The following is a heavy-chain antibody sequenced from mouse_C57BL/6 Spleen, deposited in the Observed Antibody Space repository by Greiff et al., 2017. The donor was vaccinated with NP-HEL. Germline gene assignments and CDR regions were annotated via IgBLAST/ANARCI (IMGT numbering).Heavy chain of an antibody. Sequence: VQLKESGGDLVKPGGSLKLSCAASGFTFSSYGMSWVRQTPDKRLEWVATISSGGSYTYYPDSVKGRFTISRDNAKNTLYLQMSSLKSEDTAMYYCARHGDGSSPYYFDYWGQGTTLTVSS. CDR1: GFTFSSYG. J-gene: IGHJ2*01. CDR3: ARHGDGSSPYYFDY. CDR2: ISSGGSYT. D-gene: IGHD1-1*01. V-gene: IGHV5-6*01.